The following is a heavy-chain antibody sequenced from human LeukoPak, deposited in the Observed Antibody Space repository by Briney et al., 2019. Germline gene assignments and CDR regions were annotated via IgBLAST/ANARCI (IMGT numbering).Heavy chain of an antibody. V-gene: IGHV1-69*04. CDR2: IIPTIDIT. D-gene: IGHD3-10*01. CDR3: PRDLSIRFGQLTHEPLDY. J-gene: IGHJ4*02. CDR1: GDIFSSLA. Sequence: ALMKVSCKASGDIFSSLAISWVRQAPGQGLEWMGRIIPTIDITNYAQKFQDRVTITADKSTNTAYMELSSLTSGDTAMYYCPRDLSIRFGQLTHEPLDYWGQGTLVTVSS.